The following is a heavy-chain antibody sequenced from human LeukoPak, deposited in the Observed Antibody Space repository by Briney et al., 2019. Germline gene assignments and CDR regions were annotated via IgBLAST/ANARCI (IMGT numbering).Heavy chain of an antibody. J-gene: IGHJ4*02. V-gene: IGHV3-23*01. CDR1: GFTFSSYA. Sequence: GGSLRLSCAASGFTFSSYAMSWVHQAPGKGLEWVSTISGSGGGTYYADSVKGRFTISRDNSKNTLYLQMNSLRAEDTAVYYCAKSKGWIPYVDYWGQGTLVTVSS. D-gene: IGHD2-2*03. CDR2: ISGSGGGT. CDR3: AKSKGWIPYVDY.